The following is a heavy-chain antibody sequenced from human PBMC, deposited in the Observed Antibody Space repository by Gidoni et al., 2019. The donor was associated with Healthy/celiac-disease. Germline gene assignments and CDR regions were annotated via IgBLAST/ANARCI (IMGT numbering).Heavy chain of an antibody. CDR3: AKDEALEQWLVDY. CDR2: ISYDGSNK. CDR1: GFTFGSYG. Sequence: QVQLVESGGGVVQPGRSLRLSCAASGFTFGSYGMHWVRQAPGKGLGWVAVISYDGSNKYYADSVKGRFTISRDNSKNTLYLQMNSLRAEDTAVYYCAKDEALEQWLVDYWGQGTLVTVSS. V-gene: IGHV3-30*18. D-gene: IGHD6-19*01. J-gene: IGHJ4*02.